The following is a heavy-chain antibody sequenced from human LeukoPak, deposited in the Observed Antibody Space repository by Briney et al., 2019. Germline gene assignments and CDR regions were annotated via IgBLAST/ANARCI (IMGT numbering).Heavy chain of an antibody. CDR3: ARAGDYDILTGYPIPDY. J-gene: IGHJ4*02. D-gene: IGHD3-9*01. CDR2: ISAYNGNT. V-gene: IGHV1-18*01. Sequence: ASVTVSCTASGYTFTSYGISWVRQAPGQGLEWMGWISAYNGNTNYAQKLQGRVTMTTDTPTSTAYMELRSLRSDDTAVYYCARAGDYDILTGYPIPDYWGQGTLVTVSS. CDR1: GYTFTSYG.